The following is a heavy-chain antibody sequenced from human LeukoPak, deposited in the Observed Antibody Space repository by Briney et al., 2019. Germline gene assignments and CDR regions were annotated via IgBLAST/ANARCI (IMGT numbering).Heavy chain of an antibody. CDR1: GGSIRSADYY. J-gene: IGHJ4*02. Sequence: SETLSLTCTVSGGSIRSADYYWSWIRQPPGKGLEWIGYIYYSGSSYSNPSLRGRITISVDTSKNQFSLKLNSVTAADTAVYYCARASYEAEGFDSWGQGTLVTVSS. V-gene: IGHV4-30-4*01. D-gene: IGHD3-3*01. CDR3: ARASYEAEGFDS. CDR2: IYYSGSS.